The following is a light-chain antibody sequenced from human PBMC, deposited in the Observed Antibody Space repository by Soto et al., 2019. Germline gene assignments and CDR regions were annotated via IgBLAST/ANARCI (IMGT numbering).Light chain of an antibody. J-gene: IGKJ3*01. CDR1: QSIRNY. CDR2: GAS. V-gene: IGKV1-39*01. CDR3: QQSYTAVFT. Sequence: DIQMTQSPSSLSASVGDRVTITCRASQSIRNYLNWYQQKPGKVPNLLIYGASSLQSGVPSRFRGSGSETDFTLTINNLQPEDVATYYCQQSYTAVFTFGPGTKVDIK.